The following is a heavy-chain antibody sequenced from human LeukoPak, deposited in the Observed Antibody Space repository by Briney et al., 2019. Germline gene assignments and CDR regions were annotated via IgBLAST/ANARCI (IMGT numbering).Heavy chain of an antibody. CDR1: GGSFSGYY. V-gene: IGHV4-34*01. CDR2: INHSGST. Sequence: SETLSLTCAVYGGSFSGYYWSWIRQPPGKGLEWIGEINHSGSTNYNPSLKSRVTISVGTSKNQLSLKLSSVTAADTAVYYCATCLVWFGEFYFDYWGQGTLVTVSS. J-gene: IGHJ4*02. CDR3: ATCLVWFGEFYFDY. D-gene: IGHD3-10*01.